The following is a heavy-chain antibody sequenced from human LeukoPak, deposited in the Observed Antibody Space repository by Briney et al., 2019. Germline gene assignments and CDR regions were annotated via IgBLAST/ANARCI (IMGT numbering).Heavy chain of an antibody. V-gene: IGHV4-4*07. D-gene: IGHD1-26*01. CDR3: ARDRSGSYYFDY. CDR2: IYTSGST. J-gene: IGHJ4*02. CDR1: GGSISSYY. Sequence: RASETLSLTCTVSGGSISSYYWSWIRQPAGKGLEWIGRIYTSGSTNYNPSLMSRVTMSVDTSKNQFSLKLSSATAADTAVYYCARDRSGSYYFDYWGQGTLVTVSS.